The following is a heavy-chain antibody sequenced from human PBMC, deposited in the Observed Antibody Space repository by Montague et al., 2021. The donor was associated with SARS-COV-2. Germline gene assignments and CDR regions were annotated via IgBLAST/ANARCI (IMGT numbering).Heavy chain of an antibody. CDR3: AAGWSYFDH. CDR1: GFSLTSTGVA. Sequence: PALVKPTQTLTLTCTFSGFSLTSTGVALGWIRQPPGKALEWLALIHWDDERLYTPSLENRLTVTKDIPKKQVVLTMTDMDPVDTATYHCAAGWSYFDHWGQGIEVTVAS. J-gene: IGHJ4*02. CDR2: IHWDDER. V-gene: IGHV2-5*02. D-gene: IGHD2-15*01.